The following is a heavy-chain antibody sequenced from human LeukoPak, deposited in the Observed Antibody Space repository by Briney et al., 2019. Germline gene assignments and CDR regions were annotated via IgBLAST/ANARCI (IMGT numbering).Heavy chain of an antibody. D-gene: IGHD4-17*01. CDR3: ARELDDYGDYVGAFDI. Sequence: ASVKVSCTASGYTFTGYYMHWVRQAPGQGLEWMGWINPNSGGTNYAQKFQGRVTMTRDTSISTAYMELSRLRSDDTAVYYCARELDDYGDYVGAFDIWGQGTMVTVSS. V-gene: IGHV1-2*02. J-gene: IGHJ3*02. CDR2: INPNSGGT. CDR1: GYTFTGYY.